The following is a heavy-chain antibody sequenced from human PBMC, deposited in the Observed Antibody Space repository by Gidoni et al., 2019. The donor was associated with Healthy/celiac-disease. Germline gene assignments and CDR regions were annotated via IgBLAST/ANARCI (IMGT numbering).Heavy chain of an antibody. D-gene: IGHD4-17*01. CDR1: GFTCSSYS. V-gene: IGHV3-21*01. Sequence: EVQLVESGGVLVKPGGSLRLPCAASGFTCSSYSINWVRQAPGKGLAWVSSISSSSSYIYYADAVKGRFTISRDNAKNSLYLQMNSLRAEDTAVYYCARATYYYGMDVWGQGTTVTVSS. CDR3: ARATYYYGMDV. CDR2: ISSSSSYI. J-gene: IGHJ6*02.